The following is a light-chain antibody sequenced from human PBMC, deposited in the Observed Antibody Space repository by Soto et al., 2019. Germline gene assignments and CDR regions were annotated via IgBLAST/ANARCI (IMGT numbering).Light chain of an antibody. J-gene: IGKJ1*01. V-gene: IGKV3-11*01. Sequence: EIVLTQSPASLSLSPGERAALSCRASQSVSSYLAWYQQKPGQAPRLLIYDASNRATGIPARFSGSGSGTDFTLTISSLEPEDFAVYYCQQRSNWLSSTFVQGTKVEIK. CDR2: DAS. CDR1: QSVSSY. CDR3: QQRSNWLSST.